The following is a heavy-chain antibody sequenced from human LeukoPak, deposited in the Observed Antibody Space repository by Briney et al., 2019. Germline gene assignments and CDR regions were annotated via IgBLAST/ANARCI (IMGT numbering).Heavy chain of an antibody. CDR1: GFTFSSYS. CDR3: ARERGYSGYDSREYNYFDY. Sequence: PGGSLRLSCAASGFTFSSYSMNWVRQAPGKGLEWVSYISSSSSPIYYADSVKGRFTISRDNAKNSLYLQMNSLRTEDTAVYYCARERGYSGYDSREYNYFDYWGQGTLVTVSS. D-gene: IGHD5-12*01. J-gene: IGHJ4*02. CDR2: ISSSSSPI. V-gene: IGHV3-48*01.